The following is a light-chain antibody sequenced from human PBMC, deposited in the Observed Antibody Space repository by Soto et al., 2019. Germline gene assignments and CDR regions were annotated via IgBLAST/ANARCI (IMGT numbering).Light chain of an antibody. J-gene: IGKJ1*01. V-gene: IGKV3-20*01. CDR1: QSVSSYY. Sequence: EIVLTQSPGTLSLSPGERATLSCRASQSVSSYYLAWYQQKPDQAPRLLIYAASSRATGIQDRFSGGGSGTDFTLTISRLEPEDFAVYYCQQCGSSPWTFGQGTKVEIK. CDR2: AAS. CDR3: QQCGSSPWT.